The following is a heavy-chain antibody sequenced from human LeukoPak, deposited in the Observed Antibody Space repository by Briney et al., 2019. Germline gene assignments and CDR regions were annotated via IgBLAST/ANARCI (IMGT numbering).Heavy chain of an antibody. CDR3: VRDLVDWMTTVTNYFDY. D-gene: IGHD4-17*01. V-gene: IGHV1-2*07. J-gene: IGHJ4*02. Sequence: ASVKVSCKASGYTFTDYFIHWVRQAPGQGLEWMGWINPHVGGTNYAHKFQGRITLTWDTSIATPYMELSSLRSDDTALYYCVRDLVDWMTTVTNYFDYGGPGTLVTVSS. CDR2: INPHVGGT. CDR1: GYTFTDYF.